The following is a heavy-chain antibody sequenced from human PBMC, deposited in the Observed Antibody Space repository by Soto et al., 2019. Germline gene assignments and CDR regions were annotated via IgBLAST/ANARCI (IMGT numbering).Heavy chain of an antibody. Sequence: VGSLRLSCAASGFTFSSYAMSWVRQAPGKGLEWVSAISGSGGSTYYADSVKGRFTISRDNSKNTLYLQMNSLRAEDTAVYYCARNSGVAAAGTWENYYYYYYMNVWGKGTTVTVSS. J-gene: IGHJ6*03. V-gene: IGHV3-23*01. CDR1: GFTFSSYA. CDR3: ARNSGVAAAGTWENYYYYYYMNV. D-gene: IGHD6-13*01. CDR2: ISGSGGST.